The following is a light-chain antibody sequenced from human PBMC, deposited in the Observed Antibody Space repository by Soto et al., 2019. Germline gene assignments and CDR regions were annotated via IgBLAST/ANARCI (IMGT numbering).Light chain of an antibody. Sequence: QSVLTQPPSASGTPGLRVTISCSGSGSNIGSNTVNWYQHLPGTAPKVLINTNDQRPSGVPDRFSGSKSGTSASLAISGLQSDDEADYYCATWDDNLNGPVFGGGTKLTVL. J-gene: IGLJ3*02. CDR1: GSNIGSNT. CDR3: ATWDDNLNGPV. CDR2: TND. V-gene: IGLV1-44*01.